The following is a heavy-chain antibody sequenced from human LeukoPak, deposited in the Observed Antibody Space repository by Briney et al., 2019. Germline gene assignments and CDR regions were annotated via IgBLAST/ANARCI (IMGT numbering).Heavy chain of an antibody. J-gene: IGHJ3*02. CDR2: ISGYNGNT. CDR1: GYSFASYG. Sequence: ASVKVSCKASGYSFASYGISWVRQAPGQGLEWMGWISGYNGNTRYAQNEEGRVTMTTDTSTSTAYMELRSLRSDDTAVYYCATTGVVVGAEVFDIWGQGTMVTVSS. CDR3: ATTGVVVGAEVFDI. V-gene: IGHV1-18*01. D-gene: IGHD1-26*01.